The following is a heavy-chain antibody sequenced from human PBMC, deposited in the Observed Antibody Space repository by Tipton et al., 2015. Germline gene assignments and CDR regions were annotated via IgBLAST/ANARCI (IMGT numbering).Heavy chain of an antibody. CDR2: LHYTGST. CDR3: ATAMVRGLIPHYYYGMDV. CDR1: GASIDTYS. Sequence: TLSLTCNVSGASIDTYSWSWIRQPPGKGLEWIGYLHYTGSTNYNPSLKSRVTISVDTAKNRVSLRLNSVTAADTAVYYCATAMVRGLIPHYYYGMDVWGQGTTVTVSS. V-gene: IGHV4-59*01. J-gene: IGHJ6*02. D-gene: IGHD3-10*01.